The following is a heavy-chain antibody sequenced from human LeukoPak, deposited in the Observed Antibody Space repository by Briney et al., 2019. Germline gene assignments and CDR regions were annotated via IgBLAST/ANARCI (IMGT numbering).Heavy chain of an antibody. D-gene: IGHD1-26*01. V-gene: IGHV1-8*01. CDR2: MHPNSGDT. CDR3: ARAPKERELYFDY. J-gene: IGHJ4*02. CDR1: GYTFTGYD. Sequence: ASVKVSCKTSGYTFTGYDINWVRQAAGQGFEWMGWMHPNSGDTGYAHNLQGRITITRDSSTATVFMELSSLRSEDTAMYYCARAPKERELYFDYWGQGTLVTVSS.